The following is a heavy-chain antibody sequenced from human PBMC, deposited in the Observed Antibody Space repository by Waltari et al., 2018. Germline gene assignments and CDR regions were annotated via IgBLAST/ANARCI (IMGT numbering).Heavy chain of an antibody. CDR2: ISWNSGSI. V-gene: IGHV3-9*01. D-gene: IGHD3-3*01. Sequence: EVQLVESGGGLVQPGRSLRLSCTASGFTFDDYAMHWVWQAPGKGLEWVSGISWNSGSIGYADSVKGRFTISRDNAKNSLYLQMNSLRAEDTALYYCAKDRSPSVGMVGSGDGMDVWGQGTTVTVSS. J-gene: IGHJ6*02. CDR3: AKDRSPSVGMVGSGDGMDV. CDR1: GFTFDDYA.